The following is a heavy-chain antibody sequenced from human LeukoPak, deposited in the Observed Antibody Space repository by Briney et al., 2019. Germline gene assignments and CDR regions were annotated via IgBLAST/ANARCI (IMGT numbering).Heavy chain of an antibody. CDR2: ISSSSSYI. V-gene: IGHV3-21*01. D-gene: IGHD6-19*01. CDR1: GFTFSSYS. CDR3: APSVAGDFDY. J-gene: IGHJ4*02. Sequence: GGSLRLSCAASGFTFSSYSMNWVRQAPGKGLEWVSSISSSSSYIYYADSVKGRFTISRDNAKNSLYLQMNSLRAEDTAVYYCAPSVAGDFDYWGQGTLVTVSS.